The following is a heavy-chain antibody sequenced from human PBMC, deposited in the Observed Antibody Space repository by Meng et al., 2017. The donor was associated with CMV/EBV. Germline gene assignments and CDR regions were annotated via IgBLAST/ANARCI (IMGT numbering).Heavy chain of an antibody. J-gene: IGHJ4*02. V-gene: IGHV1-69*05. CDR2: IIPIFGTA. Sequence: SVNVSCKASVGTFSSYAISWVRQAPGQGLEWMGGIIPIFGTANYAQKFQGRVTITTDESTSTAYMELSSLRSEDTAVYYCARHTRFGVVISGVDYWGQGTLVTVSS. CDR3: ARHTRFGVVISGVDY. CDR1: VGTFSSYA. D-gene: IGHD3-3*01.